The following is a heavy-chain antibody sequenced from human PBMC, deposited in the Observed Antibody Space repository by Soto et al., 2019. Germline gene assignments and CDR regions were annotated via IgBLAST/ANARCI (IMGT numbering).Heavy chain of an antibody. D-gene: IGHD2-21*01. CDR1: GDSLSSVRAA. V-gene: IGHV6-1*01. Sequence: PSQTLSLTCAISGDSLSSVRAACDWIRQSPSRGLEWLGRTYYRSKWHTDYAVSVKNRISITADTSNNQDPLRLNSVTPEDTDAYYCAREGFVSIYSAYNWFDPWGQGTLVTVSS. CDR3: AREGFVSIYSAYNWFDP. J-gene: IGHJ5*02. CDR2: TYYRSKWHT.